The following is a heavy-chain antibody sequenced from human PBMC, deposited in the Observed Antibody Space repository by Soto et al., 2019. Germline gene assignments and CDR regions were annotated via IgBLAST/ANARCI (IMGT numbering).Heavy chain of an antibody. CDR3: ARGSDFYFGSGNLDY. V-gene: IGHV3-30-3*01. CDR1: AFTFNFYS. D-gene: IGHD3-10*01. CDR2: ISFDESKE. J-gene: IGHJ4*02. Sequence: QVQLVESGGGVVQPGRSLRLSYAASAFTFNFYSMHWVRQAPGKGLEWVAVISFDESKEFYADSVKGRFTISRDNSNNTLYLQMNSLRAEDTAVYYCARGSDFYFGSGNLDYWGQGSLVTVSS.